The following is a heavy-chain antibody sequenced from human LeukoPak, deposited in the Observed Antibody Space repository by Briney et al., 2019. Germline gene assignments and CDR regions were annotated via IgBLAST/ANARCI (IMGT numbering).Heavy chain of an antibody. J-gene: IGHJ4*02. Sequence: ASVKVSCKASGYTFTSYYMHWVRQAPGQGLEWMGIINPSSGSTSYAQKFQGRVTMTRDTSTGTVYMELSSLRSEDTAVYYCARLEPGDYYDSSGYRDYWGQGTLVTVSS. CDR2: INPSSGST. V-gene: IGHV1-46*01. D-gene: IGHD3-22*01. CDR3: ARLEPGDYYDSSGYRDY. CDR1: GYTFTSYY.